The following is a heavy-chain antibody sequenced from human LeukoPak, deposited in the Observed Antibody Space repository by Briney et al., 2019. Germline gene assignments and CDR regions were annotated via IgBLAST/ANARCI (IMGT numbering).Heavy chain of an antibody. CDR3: ARASFMVVSGVDY. CDR1: GFTFSSYS. J-gene: IGHJ4*02. D-gene: IGHD4/OR15-4a*01. CDR2: ISSSSSYI. Sequence: PGGSLRLSCAASGFTFSSYSMNWVRQAPGKRLEWVSSISSSSSYIYYADSVKGRFTISRDNAKNSLYLQMNSLRAEATAVYYRARASFMVVSGVDYWGQGTLVTVSS. V-gene: IGHV3-21*01.